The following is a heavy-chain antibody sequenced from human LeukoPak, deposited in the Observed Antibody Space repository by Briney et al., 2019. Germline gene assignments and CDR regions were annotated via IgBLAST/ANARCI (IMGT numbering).Heavy chain of an antibody. CDR3: ARALTTVTNFDY. Sequence: ASVKVSCKASGYTFTGYYMHWVRQAPGQGLEWMGWINPNSGGTNYAQKFQGRVTMTRDTSTSTAYMELSRLRSDDTAVYYCARALTTVTNFDYWGQGTLVTVSS. V-gene: IGHV1-2*02. D-gene: IGHD4-17*01. CDR1: GYTFTGYY. J-gene: IGHJ4*02. CDR2: INPNSGGT.